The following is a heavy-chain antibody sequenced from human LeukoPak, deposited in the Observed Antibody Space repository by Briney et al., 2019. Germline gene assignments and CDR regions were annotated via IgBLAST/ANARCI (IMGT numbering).Heavy chain of an antibody. CDR2: ITSSSSYV. D-gene: IGHD6-19*01. V-gene: IGHV3-21*01. Sequence: GGSLRLSCEASGFTFSSYNMNWVRQAPGKRLEWVSSITSSSSYVFYADSVKGRFTISRDNAKNSLYLQMNSLRAEDTAVYYCVRDKSPSTSGSSYDAFDVWGQGTVVSVSS. J-gene: IGHJ3*01. CDR3: VRDKSPSTSGSSYDAFDV. CDR1: GFTFSSYN.